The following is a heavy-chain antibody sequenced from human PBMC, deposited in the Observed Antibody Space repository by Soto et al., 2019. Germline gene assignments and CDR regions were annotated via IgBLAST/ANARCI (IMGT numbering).Heavy chain of an antibody. J-gene: IGHJ4*02. CDR2: IYYSGST. V-gene: IGHV4-39*01. Sequence: PSDTLSLTFKVSCGSISSSSYYWVFIRQPPGKWLEWIGSIYYSGSTYYNPSLKSRVTISVDTSKNQFSLKLSSVTAADTAVYYCARRGYDILTGYSKVEVFDYWGQGTLVTVSS. CDR3: ARRGYDILTGYSKVEVFDY. CDR1: CGSISSSSYY. D-gene: IGHD3-9*01.